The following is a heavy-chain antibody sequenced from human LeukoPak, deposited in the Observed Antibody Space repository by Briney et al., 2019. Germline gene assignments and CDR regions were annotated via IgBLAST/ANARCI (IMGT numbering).Heavy chain of an antibody. CDR2: ISGSGGST. D-gene: IGHD2-21*02. Sequence: QPGGSLRLSCAASGFTFSSYAMSWVRQAPGKGPEWVSAISGSGGSTYYADSVKGRFAISRDNSKNTLYLQMNSLRAEDTAVYYCAKVAVVVTAISSQFDYWGQGTLVTVSS. V-gene: IGHV3-23*01. CDR3: AKVAVVVTAISSQFDY. J-gene: IGHJ4*02. CDR1: GFTFSSYA.